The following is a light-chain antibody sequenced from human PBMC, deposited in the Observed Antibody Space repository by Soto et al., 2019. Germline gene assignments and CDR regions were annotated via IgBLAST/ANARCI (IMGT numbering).Light chain of an antibody. CDR2: HAS. CDR3: QQLNSYPLT. J-gene: IGKJ4*01. V-gene: IGKV1-5*01. CDR1: QSISNW. Sequence: DIQMTQSPSTLPASVGDRVTITCRASQSISNWLARYQQKPGTAPKVLIYHASNLQSGVPSRFSGSGSGTEFTLTISSLQPEDFATYYCQQLNSYPLTFGGGTKVDIK.